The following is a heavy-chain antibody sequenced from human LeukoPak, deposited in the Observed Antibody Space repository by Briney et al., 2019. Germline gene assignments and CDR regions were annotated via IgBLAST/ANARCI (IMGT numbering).Heavy chain of an antibody. CDR3: SGSDAFDI. J-gene: IGHJ3*02. Sequence: SQTLSLTCAVSGGSISSGGYSWSWIRQPPGKGLEWIGYIYYSGSTNYNPSLKSRVTISVDTSKNQFSLKLSSVTAADTAVYYCSGSDAFDIWGQGTMVTVSS. CDR1: GGSISSGGYS. V-gene: IGHV4-30-4*07. D-gene: IGHD2-15*01. CDR2: IYYSGST.